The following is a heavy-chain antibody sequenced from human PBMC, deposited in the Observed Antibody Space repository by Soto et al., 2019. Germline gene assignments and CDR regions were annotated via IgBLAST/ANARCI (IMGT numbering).Heavy chain of an antibody. V-gene: IGHV3-74*02. Sequence: EVQLVESGGGLVRPGGSLRLSCAASGFSFSSYWMHWVRQVPGKGLVWVARMNEDGGTTDYADSVKGRFTISRDNAKNTLYLQMNSLRVEDTAVYYCASDLSGRADVWGQGTTVPVSS. CDR1: GFSFSSYW. CDR3: ASDLSGRADV. D-gene: IGHD3-10*01. J-gene: IGHJ6*02. CDR2: MNEDGGTT.